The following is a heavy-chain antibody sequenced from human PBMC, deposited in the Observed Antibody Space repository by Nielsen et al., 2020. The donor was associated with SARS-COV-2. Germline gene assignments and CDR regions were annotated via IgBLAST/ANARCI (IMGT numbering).Heavy chain of an antibody. V-gene: IGHV4-34*01. Sequence: SETLSLTCAVYGGSFSGYYWSWIRQPPGKGLEWIGEINHSGSTNYNPSLKSRVTISVDTSKNQFSLKLSSVTAADTAVYYCSRKRGRSSPGYFDLWGRGTLVTVPS. J-gene: IGHJ2*01. CDR1: GGSFSGYY. D-gene: IGHD6-6*01. CDR3: SRKRGRSSPGYFDL. CDR2: INHSGST.